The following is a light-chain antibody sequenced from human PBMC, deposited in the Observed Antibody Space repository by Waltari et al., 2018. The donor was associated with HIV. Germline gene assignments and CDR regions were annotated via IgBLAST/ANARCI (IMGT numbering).Light chain of an antibody. J-gene: IGLJ2*01. V-gene: IGLV2-8*01. CDR3: SSHAGSKVV. CDR2: DVI. CDR1: SSDVGGYNY. Sequence: QSALTQPPSASGSPGQSVTLSCTGTSSDVGGYNYVSWHQQHPGKAPKLMFYDVIKRPSGFPDRFSCAKSGNTASLTVSGLQPEDEADYYCSSHAGSKVVFGGGTRLTVL.